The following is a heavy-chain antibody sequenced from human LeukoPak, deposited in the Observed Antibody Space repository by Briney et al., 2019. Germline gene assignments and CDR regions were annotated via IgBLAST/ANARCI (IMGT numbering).Heavy chain of an antibody. J-gene: IGHJ6*02. Sequence: GGSLRLSCTTSGFSFGDYAMSWVRQAPGKGLEWVGFIRSKAYGGTTEYAASVKGRFTISRDDSKNTLYLQMNSLRAEDTAVYYCARGHGSGAPEYGMDVWGQGTTVTVSS. V-gene: IGHV3-49*04. CDR1: GFSFGDYA. CDR2: IRSKAYGGTT. D-gene: IGHD3-10*01. CDR3: ARGHGSGAPEYGMDV.